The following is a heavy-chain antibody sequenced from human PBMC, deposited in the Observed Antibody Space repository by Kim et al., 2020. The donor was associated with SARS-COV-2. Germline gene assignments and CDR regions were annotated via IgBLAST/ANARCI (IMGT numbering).Heavy chain of an antibody. CDR2: IDPSDSYT. J-gene: IGHJ4*02. CDR3: ATLDTHHDYSNPIDY. D-gene: IGHD4-4*01. Sequence: GESLKISCKGSGYSFTSYWISWVRQMPGKGLEWMGRIDPSDSYTNYSPSFQGHVTISADKSISTAYLQWSSLKASDTAMYYCATLDTHHDYSNPIDYWGQGTLVTVSS. V-gene: IGHV5-10-1*01. CDR1: GYSFTSYW.